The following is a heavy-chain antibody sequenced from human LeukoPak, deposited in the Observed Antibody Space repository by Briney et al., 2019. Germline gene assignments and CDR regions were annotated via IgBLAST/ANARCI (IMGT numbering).Heavy chain of an antibody. J-gene: IGHJ4*02. Sequence: SQTLSLTCTVSGGSISSGDYYWSWQRQPQGKGREWNGYLYYSGSTYYNPSPKSRVTISVDTSKNQFSLKLSSVTAADTAVYYCARSPSRDFDYWGQGTLVTVSS. CDR2: LYYSGST. V-gene: IGHV4-30-4*08. CDR1: GGSISSGDYY. CDR3: ARSPSRDFDY. D-gene: IGHD2-2*01.